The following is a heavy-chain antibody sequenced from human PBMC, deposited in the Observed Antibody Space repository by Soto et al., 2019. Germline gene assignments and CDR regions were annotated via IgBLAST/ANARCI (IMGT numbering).Heavy chain of an antibody. V-gene: IGHV3-21*01. J-gene: IGHJ5*02. CDR3: ARDRGSSGWYAGGWFDP. D-gene: IGHD6-19*01. Sequence: EVQLVESGGGLVKPGGSLRLSCAASGFTFGGYALNWVRQAPGRGLEWVSYLSISSSNKYYADSVKGRFTISRDKAKNSLYLQMNSLRAEDTAVYYCARDRGSSGWYAGGWFDPWGQGTLVTVSS. CDR2: LSISSSNK. CDR1: GFTFGGYA.